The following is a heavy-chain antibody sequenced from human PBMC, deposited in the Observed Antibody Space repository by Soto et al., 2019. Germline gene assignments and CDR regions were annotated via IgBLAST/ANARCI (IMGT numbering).Heavy chain of an antibody. J-gene: IGHJ4*02. Sequence: PGGSLRLSCAASGFTFSSYGMHWVRQAPGKGLEWVAVISYDGSNKYYADSVKGRFTISRDNSKNTLYLQMNSLRAEDTAAYYCAKDTTPTGIAAAGTQYWGQGTLVTVSS. CDR3: AKDTTPTGIAAAGTQY. D-gene: IGHD6-13*01. CDR1: GFTFSSYG. CDR2: ISYDGSNK. V-gene: IGHV3-30*18.